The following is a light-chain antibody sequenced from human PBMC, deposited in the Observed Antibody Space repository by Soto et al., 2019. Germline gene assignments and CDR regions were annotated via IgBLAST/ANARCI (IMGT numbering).Light chain of an antibody. Sequence: QSVLTQPASVSGSPGQSITISCTGTSSDIGAYNYVSWYQQHSGKAPKLMIYDVNIRASGVSNRFSGSKSGNTASLTISGLQGEHDDDYYCTSWTTSTTMIFGGGTQLTVL. CDR3: TSWTTSTTMI. V-gene: IGLV2-14*03. CDR1: SSDIGAYNY. CDR2: DVN. J-gene: IGLJ2*01.